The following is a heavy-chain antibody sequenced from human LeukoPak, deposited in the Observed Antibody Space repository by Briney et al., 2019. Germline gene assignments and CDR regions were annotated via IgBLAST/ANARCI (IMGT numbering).Heavy chain of an antibody. D-gene: IGHD3-16*01. CDR3: AKEGEPPF. Sequence: GGSLRLSCAASGFTFITSAMNWVRQAPGKGLEWVSTISNSGDITYYADSIKGRFTISRDNSKNTLYLQMNSLRAEDTAVYYCAKEGEPPFWGQGTLVTVSS. J-gene: IGHJ4*02. CDR1: GFTFITSA. CDR2: ISNSGDIT. V-gene: IGHV3-23*01.